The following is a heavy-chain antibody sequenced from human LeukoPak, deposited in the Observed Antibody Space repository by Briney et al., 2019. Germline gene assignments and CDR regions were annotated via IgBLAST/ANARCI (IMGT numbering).Heavy chain of an antibody. CDR1: GYTLSQYA. Sequence: ASVKVSCKASGYTLSQYAMHWVRQAPGQRPEWMGWINSGNSNTKYDQKFQGRVTITRDTSANTAYMELSSLRSEDTAVYYCASPVAAAAGFDYWGQGTLVTVSS. CDR2: INSGNSNT. V-gene: IGHV1-3*04. CDR3: ASPVAAAAGFDY. J-gene: IGHJ4*02. D-gene: IGHD6-13*01.